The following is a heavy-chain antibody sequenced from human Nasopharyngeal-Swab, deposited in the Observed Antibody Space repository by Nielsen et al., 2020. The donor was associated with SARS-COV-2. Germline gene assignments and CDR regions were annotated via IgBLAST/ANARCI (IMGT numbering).Heavy chain of an antibody. CDR3: AKGNVTLIRGVIENYYYYGMDV. D-gene: IGHD3-10*01. Sequence: WVRQAPRQGLEWMGGIIPIFGTAKYAQKFQGRVTITADESTSTAYMELSSLRSEDTAVYYCAKGNVTLIRGVIENYYYYGMDVWGQGTTVTVSS. J-gene: IGHJ6*02. V-gene: IGHV1-69*01. CDR2: IIPIFGTA.